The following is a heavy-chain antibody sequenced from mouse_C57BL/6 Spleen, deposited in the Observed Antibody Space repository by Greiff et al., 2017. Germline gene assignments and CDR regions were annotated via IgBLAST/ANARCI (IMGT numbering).Heavy chain of an antibody. J-gene: IGHJ3*01. Sequence: QVQLQQPGAELVRPGSSVKLSCKASGYTFTSYWMDWVKQRPGQGLEWIGNIYPSDSETHYNQKFKDKATLTVDKSSSTAYMQLSSLTSEDSAVYYCARQDYGNSVAYWGQGTLVTVSA. CDR3: ARQDYGNSVAY. D-gene: IGHD2-1*01. CDR2: IYPSDSET. CDR1: GYTFTSYW. V-gene: IGHV1-61*01.